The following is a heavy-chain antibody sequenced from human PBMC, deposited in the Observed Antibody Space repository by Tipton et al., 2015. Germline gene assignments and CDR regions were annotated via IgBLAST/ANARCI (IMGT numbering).Heavy chain of an antibody. J-gene: IGHJ4*02. V-gene: IGHV4-31*03. CDR2: IYYSGTT. CDR1: GDSMSSGAYY. CDR3: AKSTDPYIDY. Sequence: TLSLTCTVSGDSMSSGAYYWSWIRQHPGKGLEWIGYIYYSGTTYYNPSLKSRLTISLDRSKSHFSLQLTSVTAADTAVYYCAKSTDPYIDYWGPGPLVPVSS.